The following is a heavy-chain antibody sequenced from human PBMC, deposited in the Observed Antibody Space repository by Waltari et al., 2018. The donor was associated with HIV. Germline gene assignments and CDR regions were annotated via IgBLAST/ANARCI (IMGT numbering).Heavy chain of an antibody. Sequence: QVQLVQSGAEVKKPGASVKVSCKASGYTFTNYDINWGRQATVQGLEWMGGMNPNSGNTGYAQKCQGRVTMTRNTSISTAYMELSSLRSEDTAVYYCARGYSYDRSGEAFDIWGQGTMVTVSS. J-gene: IGHJ3*02. CDR3: ARGYSYDRSGEAFDI. V-gene: IGHV1-8*01. CDR1: GYTFTNYD. D-gene: IGHD3-22*01. CDR2: MNPNSGNT.